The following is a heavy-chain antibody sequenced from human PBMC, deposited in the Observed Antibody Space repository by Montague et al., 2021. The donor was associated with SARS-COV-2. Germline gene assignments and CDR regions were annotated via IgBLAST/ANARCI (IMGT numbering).Heavy chain of an antibody. J-gene: IGHJ5*02. Sequence: SETRSLTCTVSGGSISSSDYYWGWIRQPPGKELEWIGSIYYTGRTYYKPSLKSRVTMSVDTSENQFSLKLTSVTVADTALYYCARRGGVNEFDPWGQGTLVSVSS. V-gene: IGHV4-39*01. CDR1: GGSISSSDYY. CDR2: IYYTGRT. CDR3: ARRGGVNEFDP. D-gene: IGHD3-3*01.